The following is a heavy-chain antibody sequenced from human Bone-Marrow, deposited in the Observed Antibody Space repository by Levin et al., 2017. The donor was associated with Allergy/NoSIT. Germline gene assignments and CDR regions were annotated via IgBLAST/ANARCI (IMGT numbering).Heavy chain of an antibody. V-gene: IGHV3-74*01. J-gene: IGHJ3*01. D-gene: IGHD5-12*01. CDR3: ARVVPSKGFSFDV. CDR2: INENGRTI. CDR1: GFTLDSAW. Sequence: PGGSLRLSCTASGFTLDSAWIHWVRQVPGKGLVWVSRINENGRTINYADSVRGRFTISRDVAKNTVYLQMNSLTDEDTALYYCARVVPSKGFSFDVWGQGTMVTV.